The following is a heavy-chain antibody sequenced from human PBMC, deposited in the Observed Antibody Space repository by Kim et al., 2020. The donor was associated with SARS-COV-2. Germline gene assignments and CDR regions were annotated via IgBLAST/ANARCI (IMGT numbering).Heavy chain of an antibody. J-gene: IGHJ4*02. CDR3: ARDLTGDKAY. D-gene: IGHD3-9*01. V-gene: IGHV1-3*01. CDR2: GNT. Sequence: GNTKYSRKFQGRVTITRDTSASTADMELSSLTSEDTAVYYCARDLTGDKAYWGQGTLVTVSS.